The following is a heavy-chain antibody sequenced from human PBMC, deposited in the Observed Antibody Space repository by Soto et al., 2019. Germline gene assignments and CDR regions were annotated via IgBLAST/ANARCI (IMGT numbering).Heavy chain of an antibody. CDR3: ARPHLDSSGYYYFDY. V-gene: IGHV1-46*01. D-gene: IGHD3-22*01. CDR1: GYTFTSYY. CDR2: INPSGGST. J-gene: IGHJ4*02. Sequence: QVQLVQSGAEVKKPGASVKVSCKASGYTFTSYYMHWVRQAPGQGLEWMGIINPSGGSTSYAQKFQGRVTMTRDTSTSTVYMDLSSLRSEDTAVYYCARPHLDSSGYYYFDYWGQGTLVTVSS.